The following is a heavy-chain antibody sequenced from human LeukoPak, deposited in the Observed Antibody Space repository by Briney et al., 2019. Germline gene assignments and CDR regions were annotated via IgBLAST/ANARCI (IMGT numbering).Heavy chain of an antibody. J-gene: IGHJ4*02. CDR1: GFTCSSYG. CDR3: AKDLGSGYYDY. CDR2: ISGSGGST. D-gene: IGHD3-22*01. V-gene: IGHV3-23*01. Sequence: GGSLRLSCAASGFTCSSYGMSWVRQAPGEGLEWVSAISGSGGSTYYADSVKGRITISRDNSKNTLYLQMNSLRAEDTAVYYCAKDLGSGYYDYWGQGTLVTVSS.